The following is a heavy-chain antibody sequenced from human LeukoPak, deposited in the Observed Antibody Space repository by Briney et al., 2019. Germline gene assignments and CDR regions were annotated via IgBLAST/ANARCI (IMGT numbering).Heavy chain of an antibody. D-gene: IGHD1-14*01. CDR3: ARDRNIRYFDC. Sequence: GGSLRLSCAASGFTFSSYSMNWVRQAPGKGLEWVSSISSSSSYIYYADSVKGRFTISRDNAKNSLYLQMNSLRAEDTAVYYCARDRNIRYFDCWGQGTLVTVSS. J-gene: IGHJ4*02. CDR2: ISSSSSYI. V-gene: IGHV3-21*01. CDR1: GFTFSSYS.